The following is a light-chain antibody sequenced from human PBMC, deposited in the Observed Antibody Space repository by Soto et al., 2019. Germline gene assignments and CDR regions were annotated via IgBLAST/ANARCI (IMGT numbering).Light chain of an antibody. J-gene: IGLJ1*01. CDR1: SGDVGGYNY. V-gene: IGLV2-14*01. CDR3: RPYTRTTVSV. CDR2: EVS. Sequence: QSVLTQAACVSGSPGQSITISWTGTSGDVGGYNYVSWYQQHPGKAPKLMIYEVSNRPSGVSNRSSGSKSGNTASLTISGLQAEDETDYYCRPYTRTTVSVFGTCPKAIVL.